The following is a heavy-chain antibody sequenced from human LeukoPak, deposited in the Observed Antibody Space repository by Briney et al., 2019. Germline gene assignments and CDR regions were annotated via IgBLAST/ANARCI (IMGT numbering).Heavy chain of an antibody. V-gene: IGHV1-69*04. D-gene: IGHD3-22*01. Sequence: GASVKVSCKASGGTFSSYAISWVRQAPGQGLEWMGRIIPILGIANYAQKFQGRVTITADKSTSTAYMELSSLRSEDTAVYYCARDQWNYYDSSGYYPQGYWGQGTLVTVSS. J-gene: IGHJ4*02. CDR2: IIPILGIA. CDR3: ARDQWNYYDSSGYYPQGY. CDR1: GGTFSSYA.